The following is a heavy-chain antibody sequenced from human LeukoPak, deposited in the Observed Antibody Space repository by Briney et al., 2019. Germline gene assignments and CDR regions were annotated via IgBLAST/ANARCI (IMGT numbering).Heavy chain of an antibody. D-gene: IGHD3-10*01. V-gene: IGHV3-23*01. CDR2: ISVSGGST. CDR1: GFTVSTNC. J-gene: IGHJ4*02. CDR3: AKGVAMGYYGSGSPVDY. Sequence: PGGSLRLSCAASGFTVSTNCMTWVRQAPGKGLEWVSTISVSGGSTYYADSVKGRFTISRDNSKNTLFLQMNSLRADDTAVYYCAKGVAMGYYGSGSPVDYWGQGTLVTVSS.